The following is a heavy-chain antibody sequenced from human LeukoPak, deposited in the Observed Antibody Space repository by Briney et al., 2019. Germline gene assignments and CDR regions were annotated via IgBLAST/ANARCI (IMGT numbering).Heavy chain of an antibody. CDR2: ISYDGSNK. CDR3: AVSFDF. D-gene: IGHD5/OR15-5a*01. J-gene: IGHJ4*02. Sequence: PGGSLRLSCAASGFTFSNYGIHWVRQAPGKGLEWVAVISYDGSNKYYADSVEGRFTISRDNSKNTLYLQMNSLRAEDTAVYYCAVSFDFWAQGTLVTVSS. CDR1: GFTFSNYG. V-gene: IGHV3-30*03.